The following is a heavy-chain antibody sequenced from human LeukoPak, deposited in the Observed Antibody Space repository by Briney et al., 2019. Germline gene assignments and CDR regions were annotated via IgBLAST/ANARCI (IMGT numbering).Heavy chain of an antibody. CDR1: GGSFSGYY. Sequence: PSETLSLTCAVYGGSFSGYYWSWIRQPPGKGLEWSEEINHSGSTNYNPSLKSRVTISVDTSKNQFSLKLSSVTAADTAVYYCARRAYYYDSSGYNYYYYMDVWGKGTTVTVSS. CDR3: ARRAYYYDSSGYNYYYYMDV. CDR2: INHSGST. V-gene: IGHV4-34*01. D-gene: IGHD3-22*01. J-gene: IGHJ6*03.